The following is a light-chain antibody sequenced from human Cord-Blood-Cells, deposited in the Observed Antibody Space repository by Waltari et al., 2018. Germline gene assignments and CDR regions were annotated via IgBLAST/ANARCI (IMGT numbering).Light chain of an antibody. Sequence: QRVTISCSGSSSNIGSNYVYWYQQLPGTAPKLLIYRNNQRPSGVPDRFSSSKSGTSASLAISGLRSEDEADYYCVAWDDSLSGWVFGGGTKLTVL. CDR1: SSNIGSNY. J-gene: IGLJ3*02. CDR2: RNN. V-gene: IGLV1-47*01. CDR3: VAWDDSLSGWV.